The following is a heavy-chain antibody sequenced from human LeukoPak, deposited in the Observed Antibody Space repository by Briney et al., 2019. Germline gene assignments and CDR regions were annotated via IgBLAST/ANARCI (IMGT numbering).Heavy chain of an antibody. CDR1: GYSISSGYY. J-gene: IGHJ4*02. Sequence: PSETLSLTCTVSGYSISSGYYWGWIRQPPGKGLEWIGSIYHSGSAYYNPSLKSRVTISVDTSKNQFSLKLSSVTAADTAVYYCARHAAIAAAGHFDYWGQGTLVTVSS. D-gene: IGHD6-13*01. CDR3: ARHAAIAAAGHFDY. CDR2: IYHSGSA. V-gene: IGHV4-38-2*02.